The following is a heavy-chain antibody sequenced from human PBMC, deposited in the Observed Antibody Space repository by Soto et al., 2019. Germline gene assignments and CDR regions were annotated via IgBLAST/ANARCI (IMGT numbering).Heavy chain of an antibody. CDR2: INPDGSST. V-gene: IGHV3-74*01. J-gene: IGHJ4*02. CDR1: GFTFSNYW. Sequence: EVQLAESGGGLVQPGGSLRLSCAATGFTFSNYWMHWVRQVPGRGLVWVSRINPDGSSTNYADSVKGRFTMSRDYAKNMVYLEMNRLRAEDTAVDYCARDNWNSYWGQGILVTVSS. D-gene: IGHD1-7*01. CDR3: ARDNWNSY.